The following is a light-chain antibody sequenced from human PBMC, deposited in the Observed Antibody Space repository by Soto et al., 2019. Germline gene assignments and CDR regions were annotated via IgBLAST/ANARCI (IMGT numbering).Light chain of an antibody. CDR1: ESVTSSF. Sequence: EIVLTQSPGTLSLSPGERATLSCRASESVTSSFLAWYQQKPGQAPRLLIYGASSRATGIPDRFSGSGSGTGFTLTISRLEPEDFAVYYCQQYHNSPSAFGQGTRWIS. CDR2: GAS. CDR3: QQYHNSPSA. J-gene: IGKJ1*01. V-gene: IGKV3-20*01.